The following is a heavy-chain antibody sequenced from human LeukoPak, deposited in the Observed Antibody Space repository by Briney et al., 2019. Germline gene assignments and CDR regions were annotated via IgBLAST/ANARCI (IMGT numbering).Heavy chain of an antibody. V-gene: IGHV4-39*01. CDR2: IYYSGST. D-gene: IGHD4-11*01. CDR3: ARHQGSHSNPQDY. CDR1: GGSISSSSYY. Sequence: SETLSLTCTVSGGSISSSSYYWGWIRQPPGKGLEWIGSIYYSGSTYYNLSLKSRVTISVDTSKNQFSLKLSSVTAADTAVYYCARHQGSHSNPQDYWGQGTLVTVSS. J-gene: IGHJ4*02.